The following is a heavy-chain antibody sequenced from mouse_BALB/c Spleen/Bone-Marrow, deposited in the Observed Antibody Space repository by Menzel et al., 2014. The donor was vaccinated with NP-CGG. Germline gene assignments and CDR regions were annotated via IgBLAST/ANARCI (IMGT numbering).Heavy chain of an antibody. CDR2: IRNKATGYAT. CDR3: ARDSRSTVSHFDY. V-gene: IGHV7-3*02. Sequence: EVQVVESGGGSLQPGGSLRLSCATSGFTFTDYYMNWVRQPPGKALEWLGFIRNKATGYATEYSPSVKGRFTISRDNSRSILYRQMNTLRAEVSATDYCARDSRSTVSHFDYWGQGTTLTGSS. D-gene: IGHD1-1*01. CDR1: GFTFTDYY. J-gene: IGHJ2*01.